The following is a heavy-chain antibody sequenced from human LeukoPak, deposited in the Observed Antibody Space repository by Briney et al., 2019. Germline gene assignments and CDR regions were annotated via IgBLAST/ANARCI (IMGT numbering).Heavy chain of an antibody. Sequence: PGGSLTLSCEASGLILRGHAMSWVRQAPGEGLEWVSGIGDSGEIERYADSVKGRFTISRDNFRNTVYLEMRSLSPEDTDVYYCAKGYSSGWTPFDYWGQGTQVTVSS. CDR2: IGDSGEIE. CDR3: AKGYSSGWTPFDY. J-gene: IGHJ4*02. V-gene: IGHV3-23*01. CDR1: GLILRGHA. D-gene: IGHD6-19*01.